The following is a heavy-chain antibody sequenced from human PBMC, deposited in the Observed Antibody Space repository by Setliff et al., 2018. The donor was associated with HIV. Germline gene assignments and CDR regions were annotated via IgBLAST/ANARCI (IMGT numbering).Heavy chain of an antibody. CDR3: ARTYSSNWYIDY. V-gene: IGHV4-4*07. D-gene: IGHD6-13*01. CDR1: GGSINTYY. J-gene: IGHJ4*02. CDR2: IYHSGST. Sequence: LSLTCTVSGGSINTYYWSWIRQPAGKGLEWIGSIYHSGSTYDSPSLKSRVTISVDTSKNQFSLKLSSVTAADTAIYYCARTYSSNWYIDYWGQGTLVTVSS.